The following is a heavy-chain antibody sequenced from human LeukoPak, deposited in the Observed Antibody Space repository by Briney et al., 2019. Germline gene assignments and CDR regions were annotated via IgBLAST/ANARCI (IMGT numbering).Heavy chain of an antibody. CDR3: ARRVQEQWLVSPHAVDWFDP. CDR1: GGSISSSSYY. CDR2: IYYSGST. Sequence: SETLSLTCTVSGGSISSSSYYWGWIRQPPGKGLEWIGSIYYSGSTYYNPSLKSRVTISVDTSKNQFSLKLSSVTAADTAVYYCARRVQEQWLVSPHAVDWFDPWGQGTLVTVSS. D-gene: IGHD6-19*01. V-gene: IGHV4-39*07. J-gene: IGHJ5*02.